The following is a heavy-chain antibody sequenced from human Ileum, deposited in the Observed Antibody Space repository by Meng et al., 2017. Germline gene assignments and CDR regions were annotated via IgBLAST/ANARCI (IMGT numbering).Heavy chain of an antibody. D-gene: IGHD3/OR15-3a*01. CDR3: ARVRRGLGLRFDP. CDR1: GGSISSGGYY. Sequence: VQPQESGPGLVKPSPTLSLTCTVSGGSISSGGYYWGWIRQHPGKGLEWIGYIFYSGSTYYNSSLKSRINISVDTSKNQFSLKVSSVTAADTAVYYCARVRRGLGLRFDPWGQGTLVTVSS. J-gene: IGHJ5*02. CDR2: IFYSGST. V-gene: IGHV4-31*03.